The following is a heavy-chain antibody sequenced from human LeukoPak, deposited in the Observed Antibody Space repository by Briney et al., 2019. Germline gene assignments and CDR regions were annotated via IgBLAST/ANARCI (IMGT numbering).Heavy chain of an antibody. CDR1: GFTFDNYR. J-gene: IGHJ4*02. D-gene: IGHD1-26*01. V-gene: IGHV3-23*01. CDR2: VNADGGNT. CDR3: TKRVKYGGTWDHFAD. Sequence: GGSLRLSCAASGFTFDNYRMSWVRQAPGKGLEGVSTVNADGGNTYYADSVKGRFTISGDNSKSTLILQMNSLRVEDTALYYCTKRVKYGGTWDHFADWGQGTLVTVSS.